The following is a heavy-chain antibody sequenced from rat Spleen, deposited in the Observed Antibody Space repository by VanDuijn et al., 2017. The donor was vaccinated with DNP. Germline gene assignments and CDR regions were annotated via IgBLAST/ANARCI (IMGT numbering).Heavy chain of an antibody. CDR2: ISYDGGRT. CDR1: GFTFSDYY. V-gene: IGHV5-22*01. CDR3: ARWNSDYWGFAY. Sequence: EVQLVESGGGLVQPGRSLKLSCAASGFTFSDYYMAWVRQAPTKGLEWVAYISYDGGRTYYGDSVKGRFTISRDNAKSTLYLQMNSLRSEDMATYYCARWNSDYWGFAYWGQGTLVTVSS. J-gene: IGHJ3*01. D-gene: IGHD4-3*01.